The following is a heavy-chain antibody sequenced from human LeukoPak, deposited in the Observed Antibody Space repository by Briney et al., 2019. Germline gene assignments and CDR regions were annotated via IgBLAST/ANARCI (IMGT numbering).Heavy chain of an antibody. J-gene: IGHJ4*02. Sequence: SETLSLTCTVSGGSISSGGYYWSWIRQHPGKGLEWIGYIYYSGSTYYNPSLKSRVTISVDTSKNQFSLKLSSVTAADTAVYYCARALEYYYESSGYPGRTSNFDYWGQGTLVTVSS. CDR1: GGSISSGGYY. V-gene: IGHV4-31*03. D-gene: IGHD3-22*01. CDR2: IYYSGST. CDR3: ARALEYYYESSGYPGRTSNFDY.